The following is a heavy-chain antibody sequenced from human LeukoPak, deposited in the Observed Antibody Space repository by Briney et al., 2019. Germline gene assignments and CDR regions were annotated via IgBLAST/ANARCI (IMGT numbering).Heavy chain of an antibody. Sequence: GGALRLSCAASGFTLSSYAMTWVRQAPGRGLEWVSSVDGGGGGTYCADSVKGRFTISRDNSKDTLYLQMNGLRAEDTAVYFCAKQSAGSAAWYSLHYDFWGQGTLVTVSS. CDR1: GFTLSSYA. J-gene: IGHJ4*02. D-gene: IGHD6-13*01. CDR2: VDGGGGGT. V-gene: IGHV3-23*01. CDR3: AKQSAGSAAWYSLHYDF.